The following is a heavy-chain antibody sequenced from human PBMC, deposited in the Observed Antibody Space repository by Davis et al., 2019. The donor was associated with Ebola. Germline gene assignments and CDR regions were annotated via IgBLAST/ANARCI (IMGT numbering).Heavy chain of an antibody. CDR2: ISAYNGNT. Sequence: ASVKVSCKASGYTFTSYGISWVRQAPGQGLEWMGWISAYNGNTNYAQKLQGRVTMTTDTSTSTAYMELRSLRSDDTAVYYCARDPVGGYDLYYHYGMDVWGQGTTVTVSS. J-gene: IGHJ6*02. CDR1: GYTFTSYG. D-gene: IGHD5-12*01. CDR3: ARDPVGGYDLYYHYGMDV. V-gene: IGHV1-18*01.